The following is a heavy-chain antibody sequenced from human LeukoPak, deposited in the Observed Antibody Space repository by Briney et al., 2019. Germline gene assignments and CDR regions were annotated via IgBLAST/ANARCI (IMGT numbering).Heavy chain of an antibody. CDR1: GGSISSGGYY. CDR2: IYYSGST. CDR3: ARCVRNYAGDAFDI. D-gene: IGHD1-7*01. V-gene: IGHV4-61*08. Sequence: SETLSLTCTVSGGSISSGGYYWSWIRQPPGKGLEWIGYIYYSGSTNYNPSLKSRVTISVDTSKNQFSLKLSSVTAADTAVYYCARCVRNYAGDAFDIWGQGTMVTVSS. J-gene: IGHJ3*02.